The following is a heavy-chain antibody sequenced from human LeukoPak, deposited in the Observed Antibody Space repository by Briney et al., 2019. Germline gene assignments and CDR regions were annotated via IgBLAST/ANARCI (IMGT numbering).Heavy chain of an antibody. CDR1: GFKFDNYA. CDR2: ISWNSDII. CDR3: AKDIGPLTYHYDTSGYSGAFDY. V-gene: IGHV3-9*01. D-gene: IGHD3-22*01. J-gene: IGHJ4*02. Sequence: NPGGSLRLSCAATGFKFDNYAMHWVRQAPGKGLEWVSSISWNSDIIAYADSVKGRFTISRDNAKNSLYLQMNSLKAEDTALYYCAKDIGPLTYHYDTSGYSGAFDYWGQGTLVTVSS.